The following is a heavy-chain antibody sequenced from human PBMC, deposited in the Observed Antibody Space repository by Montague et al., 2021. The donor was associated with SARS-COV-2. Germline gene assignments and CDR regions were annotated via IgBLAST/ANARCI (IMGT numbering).Heavy chain of an antibody. Sequence: PALVKPTQTLTLTCTFSGFSLSTSGVGVGWIRQPPGKALEWLALIYWDDDKRYSPSLKSRLTITKDTSKNQVVLTMTNMGPVDTATYYCAHRPSIAAAGTFRFDTWGQGTLVTVSS. CDR1: GFSLSTSGVG. CDR2: IYWDDDK. V-gene: IGHV2-5*02. CDR3: AHRPSIAAAGTFRFDT. J-gene: IGHJ5*02. D-gene: IGHD6-13*01.